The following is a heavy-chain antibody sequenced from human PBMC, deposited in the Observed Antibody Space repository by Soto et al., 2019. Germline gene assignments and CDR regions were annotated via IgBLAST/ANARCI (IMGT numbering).Heavy chain of an antibody. CDR1: VFTFSSYS. J-gene: IGHJ4*02. CDR3: ARYYDFWSGWTDY. V-gene: IGHV3-23*01. Sequence: GGSLRISCAASVFTFSSYSMSWVRKDPGKGLEWVSAISGSGGSTYYADSVKGRFTISRDNSKNTLYLQMNSLRAEDTAVYYCARYYDFWSGWTDYWGQGTLVTVSS. D-gene: IGHD3-3*01. CDR2: ISGSGGST.